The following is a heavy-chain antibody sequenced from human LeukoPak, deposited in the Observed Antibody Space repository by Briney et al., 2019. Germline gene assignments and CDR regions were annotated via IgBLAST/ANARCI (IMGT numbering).Heavy chain of an antibody. CDR3: AAGGSSTSSKVGY. V-gene: IGHV3-30-3*01. CDR1: GFTVSSSY. J-gene: IGHJ4*02. D-gene: IGHD2-2*01. Sequence: GGSLRLSCAASGFTVSSSYMHWVRQAPGKGLEWVAVISYDGSNKYYADSVKGRFTISRDNSKNTLYLQVNSLRAEDTAVYYCAAGGSSTSSKVGYWGQGTLVTVSS. CDR2: ISYDGSNK.